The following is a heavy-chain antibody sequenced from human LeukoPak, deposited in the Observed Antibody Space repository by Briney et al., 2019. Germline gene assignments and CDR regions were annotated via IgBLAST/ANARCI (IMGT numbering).Heavy chain of an antibody. V-gene: IGHV4-30-2*01. CDR3: AREPFSRGNSYGTGAFDI. Sequence: PSETLSLTCAVSGGSISSGAYSWSWIRQPPGKGLECIGYIYHSGSTYYNPSLKSRVTISVDRSKNQFSLKLSSVTAADTAVYYCAREPFSRGNSYGTGAFDIWGQGTMVTVSS. J-gene: IGHJ3*02. D-gene: IGHD5-18*01. CDR2: IYHSGST. CDR1: GGSISSGAYS.